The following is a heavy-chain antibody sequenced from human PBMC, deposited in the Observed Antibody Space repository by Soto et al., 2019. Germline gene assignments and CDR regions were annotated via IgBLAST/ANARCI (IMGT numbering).Heavy chain of an antibody. Sequence: SETLSLTCTVSGGSISGYYWSWIRQPPGKGLEWIGEINHSGSTNYNPSLKSRVTISVDTSKNQFSLKLSSVTAADTAVYYCARGILGGFGRWGQGTLVTVSS. D-gene: IGHD2-21*01. V-gene: IGHV4-34*01. CDR3: ARGILGGFGR. CDR1: GGSISGYY. J-gene: IGHJ4*02. CDR2: INHSGST.